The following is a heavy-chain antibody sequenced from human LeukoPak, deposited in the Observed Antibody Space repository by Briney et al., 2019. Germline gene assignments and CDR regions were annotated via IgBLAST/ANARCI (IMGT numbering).Heavy chain of an antibody. CDR1: GYSISSGYY. Sequence: SETLSLTCAVSGYSISSGYYWGWIRQPPGKGLEWIGSIYHSGSTYYNPSLKGRVTISVDTSKNQFSLKLSSVTAADTAVYYCARHSSRWELLVDYFDYWGQGTLVTVSS. CDR3: ARHSSRWELLVDYFDY. J-gene: IGHJ4*02. CDR2: IYHSGST. V-gene: IGHV4-38-2*01. D-gene: IGHD1-26*01.